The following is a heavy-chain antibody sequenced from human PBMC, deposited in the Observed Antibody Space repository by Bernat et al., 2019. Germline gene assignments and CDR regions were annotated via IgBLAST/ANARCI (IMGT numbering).Heavy chain of an antibody. D-gene: IGHD6-19*01. J-gene: IGHJ6*02. Sequence: EVQLLESGGGLVQPGGSLRLSCAASGFTFSSYAMTWVRQAPGKGLEWGLAISGSGGSTYCADSVEGRFTISRDNSKNTLYLQMNCLGAEDTAVYYCAIESADRSGWYTTLYYYGMDVWGHETSVSGSS. CDR3: AIESADRSGWYTTLYYYGMDV. CDR1: GFTFSSYA. V-gene: IGHV3-23*01. CDR2: ISGSGGST.